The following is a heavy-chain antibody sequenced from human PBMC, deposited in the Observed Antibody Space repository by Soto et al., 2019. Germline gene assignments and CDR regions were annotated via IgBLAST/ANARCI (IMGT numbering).Heavy chain of an antibody. D-gene: IGHD3-9*01. CDR3: ARDLLYYDILTGYYPGY. V-gene: IGHV3-33*01. CDR2: IWYDGSNK. Sequence: GGPLRLSCAASGFTFSNYGMHWVSQAQGKGLEWVAVIWYDGSNKYYADSVKGRFTISRDNSKNTLYLQMNSLRAEDTAVYYCARDLLYYDILTGYYPGYWGQGTLVTVSS. J-gene: IGHJ4*02. CDR1: GFTFSNYG.